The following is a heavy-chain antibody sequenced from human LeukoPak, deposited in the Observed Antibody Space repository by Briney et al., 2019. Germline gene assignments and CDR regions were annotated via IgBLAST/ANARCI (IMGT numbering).Heavy chain of an antibody. Sequence: PGGSLRLSCAASGFTFSSYAMSWVRQAPGKGLEWVSAISGSGGSTYYADSVKGRFTTSRDNSKNTLYLQMNSLRAEDTAVYYCAKIAGDDSGGYYYHYWGQGTLVTVSS. V-gene: IGHV3-23*01. D-gene: IGHD3-22*01. CDR3: AKIAGDDSGGYYYHY. J-gene: IGHJ4*02. CDR2: ISGSGGST. CDR1: GFTFSSYA.